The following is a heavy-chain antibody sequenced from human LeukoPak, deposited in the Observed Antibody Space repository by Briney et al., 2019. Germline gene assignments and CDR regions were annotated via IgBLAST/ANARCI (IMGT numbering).Heavy chain of an antibody. CDR2: ISSSSSTI. CDR1: GFTFSSYS. CDR3: ARVVYYDSSGYYYGDPRYYFDY. Sequence: HPGGSLRLSCAASGFTFSSYSMNWVRQAPGKGLEWVSYISSSSSTIYYADSVKGRFTISRDNAKNSLYLQMNSLRDEDTAVYYCARVVYYDSSGYYYGDPRYYFDYWGQGTLVTVSS. J-gene: IGHJ4*02. V-gene: IGHV3-48*02. D-gene: IGHD3-22*01.